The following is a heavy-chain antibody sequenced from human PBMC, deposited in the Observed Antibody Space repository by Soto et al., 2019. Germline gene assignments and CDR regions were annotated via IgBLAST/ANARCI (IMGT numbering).Heavy chain of an antibody. J-gene: IGHJ1*01. CDR1: GGSISSDDYY. CDR2: IHSSGSI. D-gene: IGHD3-22*01. V-gene: IGHV4-30-4*01. Sequence: SETLSLTCTFSGGSISSDDYYWSWIRQAPGRGLEWIGYIHSSGSIYYNPSLKSRATMSIDTAGNQFSLKVSSVTVADTAVYYCARDLDGLHDDTSGPFPRPGWGQGTLVTVSS. CDR3: ARDLDGLHDDTSGPFPRPG.